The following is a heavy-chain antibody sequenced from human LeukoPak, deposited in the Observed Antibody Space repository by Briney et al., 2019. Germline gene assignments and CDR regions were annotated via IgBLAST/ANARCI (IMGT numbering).Heavy chain of an antibody. CDR1: GYRFISYW. D-gene: IGHD3-22*01. V-gene: IGHV5-51*01. CDR2: IYPGDSET. J-gene: IGHJ4*02. CDR3: ARLDVEDYDSSGPIYY. Sequence: GGSLKIPCKCSGYRFISYWLGWVRHMPGKGVEWIGNIYPGDSETRNGASLQGQVNISAVQSTNTAYLQWSSLKASDAAMSYCARLDVEDYDSSGPIYYWGQGTLVTVSS.